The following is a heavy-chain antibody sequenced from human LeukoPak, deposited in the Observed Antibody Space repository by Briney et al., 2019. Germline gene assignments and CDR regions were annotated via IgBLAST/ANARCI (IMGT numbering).Heavy chain of an antibody. V-gene: IGHV1-18*01. Sequence: ASVKVSCKASGYTFTSYGITWVRQAPGQGLEWMGWLSAYNGNTNYAQKFQGRLTMTTDTSTNTAYMELRSLRPDDTAVYYCARDFFHGHCSGLTCFLLDSWGQGSLVTVSS. D-gene: IGHD2-15*01. CDR2: LSAYNGNT. CDR1: GYTFTSYG. J-gene: IGHJ4*02. CDR3: ARDFFHGHCSGLTCFLLDS.